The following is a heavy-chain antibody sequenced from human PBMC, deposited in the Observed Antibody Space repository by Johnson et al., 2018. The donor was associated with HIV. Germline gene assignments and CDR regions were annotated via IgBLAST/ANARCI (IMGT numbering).Heavy chain of an antibody. D-gene: IGHD6-25*01. J-gene: IGHJ3*02. CDR2: ISSSGSTI. V-gene: IGHV3-48*04. CDR1: GFTFSSYG. Sequence: VQLVESGGGVVQPGRSLRLSCGASGFTFSSYGMHWVRQAPGKGLEWVSYISSSGSTIYYADSVKGRFTISRDNAKNSLYLQMNSLRAEDTAVYYCASADTFDIWGQGTMVTVSS. CDR3: ASADTFDI.